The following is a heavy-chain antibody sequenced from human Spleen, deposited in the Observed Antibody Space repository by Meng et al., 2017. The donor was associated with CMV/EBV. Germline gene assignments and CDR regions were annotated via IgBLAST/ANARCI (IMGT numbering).Heavy chain of an antibody. CDR2: IMKDGGEK. CDR3: VRDTDWGLFDS. J-gene: IGHJ4*02. Sequence: GSLRLSCAASGFTFTGYWMAWVRQAPGKGLEWVANIMKDGGEKKYLDYVKGRFTIPRDNAKNSIYLQMNSLRDEDTAVYYCVRDTDWGLFDSWGQGTLVTVSS. CDR1: GFTFTGYW. V-gene: IGHV3-7*03. D-gene: IGHD3-9*01.